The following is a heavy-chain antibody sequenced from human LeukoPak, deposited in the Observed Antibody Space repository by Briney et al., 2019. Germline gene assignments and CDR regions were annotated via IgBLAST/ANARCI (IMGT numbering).Heavy chain of an antibody. CDR3: ARGAYSSGWYYSDY. Sequence: PGASLRLSCAASGFTFSSYAMSWVRQAPGKGLEWVANIKQDGSEKYYVDSVKGRFTISRDNAKNSLYLQMNSLRAEDTAVYYCARGAYSSGWYYSDYWGQGTLVTVSS. V-gene: IGHV3-7*03. D-gene: IGHD6-19*01. CDR1: GFTFSSYA. CDR2: IKQDGSEK. J-gene: IGHJ4*02.